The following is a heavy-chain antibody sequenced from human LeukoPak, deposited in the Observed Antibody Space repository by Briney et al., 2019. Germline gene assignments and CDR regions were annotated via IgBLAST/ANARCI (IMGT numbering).Heavy chain of an antibody. J-gene: IGHJ4*02. D-gene: IGHD1-26*01. Sequence: PGGSLRLSCAASGFTFSSYAMHWVRQAPGKGLEWVAVISYDGSNKYYADSVKGRFTISRDNSKNTLYLQMNSLRAEDTAVYYCARGKWELHGRFDYWGQGTLVTVSS. CDR2: ISYDGSNK. CDR1: GFTFSSYA. CDR3: ARGKWELHGRFDY. V-gene: IGHV3-30*04.